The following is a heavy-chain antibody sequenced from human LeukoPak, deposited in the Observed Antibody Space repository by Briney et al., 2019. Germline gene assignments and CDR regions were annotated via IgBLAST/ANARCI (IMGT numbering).Heavy chain of an antibody. D-gene: IGHD6-6*01. Sequence: SETLSLTCTFSGGSISSSIYYWGWIRQPPGKGLECIGSIYYSGSTYYNPSLKSRVTISVDRTKNQFSLKLSSVTAADTAVYYCASSGSSPDNDYWGQGTLVTVSS. CDR2: IYYSGST. J-gene: IGHJ4*02. V-gene: IGHV4-39*01. CDR1: GGSISSSIYY. CDR3: ASSGSSPDNDY.